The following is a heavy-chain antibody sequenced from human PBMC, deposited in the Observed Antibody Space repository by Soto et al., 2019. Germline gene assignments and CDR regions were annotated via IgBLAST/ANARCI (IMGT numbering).Heavy chain of an antibody. D-gene: IGHD7-27*01. J-gene: IGHJ4*02. CDR2: MNPGTGET. V-gene: IGHV1-8*01. CDR3: TRAGDSGAWISN. Sequence: QVQLVQSGAEVKKPGASVKVSCKASGYTFTNNGINWVRQAAGQGLERMGWMNPGTGETGYTGKFQGRLAMTRATSITPAYMELTSRKSDDTAVYYCTRAGDSGAWISNWGQGTLVTVSS. CDR1: GYTFTNNG.